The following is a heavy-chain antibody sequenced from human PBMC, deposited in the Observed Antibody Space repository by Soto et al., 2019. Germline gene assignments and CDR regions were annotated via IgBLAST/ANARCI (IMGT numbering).Heavy chain of an antibody. Sequence: GASVKVSCKASGYTFTSYGISWVRQAPGQGLEWMGWISAYNGNTNYAQKLQGRVTMTTDTSTSTAYMELRSLRSDDTAVYYCARDGYYYDSSGYYVVAFHIWGQGTMVTVSS. J-gene: IGHJ3*02. CDR1: GYTFTSYG. D-gene: IGHD3-22*01. V-gene: IGHV1-18*04. CDR3: ARDGYYYDSSGYYVVAFHI. CDR2: ISAYNGNT.